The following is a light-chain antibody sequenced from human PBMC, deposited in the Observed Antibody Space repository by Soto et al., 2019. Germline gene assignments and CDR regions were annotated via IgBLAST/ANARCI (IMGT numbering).Light chain of an antibody. J-gene: IGKJ1*01. CDR2: WAS. V-gene: IGKV4-1*01. Sequence: DIVMTQSPDSLAVSLGERATINCKSSQSVLYSSNNKNYLAWYQQKPGQPPRFLIYWASTRESGVPDRFSGSGSATDFTLTISSLQAEDVAVYYCQQYYSPPPTFGQGTKVEIK. CDR3: QQYYSPPPT. CDR1: QSVLYSSNNKNY.